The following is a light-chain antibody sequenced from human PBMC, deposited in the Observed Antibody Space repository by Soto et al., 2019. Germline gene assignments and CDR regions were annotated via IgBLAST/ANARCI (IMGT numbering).Light chain of an antibody. CDR3: QVWASTSDHYV. CDR1: NIGSRS. Sequence: SYELTQPPSVSVAPGQTASISCGGNNIGSRSVHWYQQKPGQAPVLVVYDDRDRPSGIPERFAGSNSGNTATLTISRVEAGDEADYYCQVWASTSDHYVFGTGTKVTV. V-gene: IGLV3-21*02. CDR2: DDR. J-gene: IGLJ1*01.